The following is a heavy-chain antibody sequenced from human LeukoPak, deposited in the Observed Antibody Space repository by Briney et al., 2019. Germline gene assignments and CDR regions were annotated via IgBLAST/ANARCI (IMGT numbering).Heavy chain of an antibody. D-gene: IGHD1-1*01. CDR1: GYTSTDYY. J-gene: IGHJ3*01. V-gene: IGHV1-69-2*01. CDR3: VGRGHRKTVDF. Sequence: ASVRVSCKVSGYTSTDYYMHWVQEAPGKGLECMGLVDPEDGETIYAEKFQGRVTITADTSTDTAYMERRSLRSEDTAFCSCVGRGHRKTVDFWGQGTMVAVSS. CDR2: VDPEDGET.